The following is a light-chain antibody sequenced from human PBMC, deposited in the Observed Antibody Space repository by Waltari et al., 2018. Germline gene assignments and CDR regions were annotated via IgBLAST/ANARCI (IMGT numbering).Light chain of an antibody. CDR2: GSS. Sequence: QPVLTQPPSVSGAPGQRVTISCTGSGSNIGAGSDVHWYQQLPRAAPKLLIYGSSTRPLGVPDRFFGSTSGTSASLAITGLQAEDEADYYCQSYDTSLSVVFGGGTKLTVL. V-gene: IGLV1-40*01. CDR3: QSYDTSLSVV. J-gene: IGLJ3*02. CDR1: GSNIGAGSD.